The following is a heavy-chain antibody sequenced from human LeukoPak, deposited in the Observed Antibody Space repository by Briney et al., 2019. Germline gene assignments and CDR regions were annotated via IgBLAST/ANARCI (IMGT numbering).Heavy chain of an antibody. CDR3: ARGEEWSINTDY. V-gene: IGHV3-49*04. CDR2: IRSKAYGGTT. D-gene: IGHD3-3*01. J-gene: IGHJ4*02. Sequence: PGRSLRLSCTASGFTFGDYAMSWVRQAPGKGLEWVGFIRSKAYGGTTEYAASVKGRFTISRDDSKNIAYLQMNSLKTEDTAVYYCARGEEWSINTDYWGQGTLVTVSS. CDR1: GFTFGDYA.